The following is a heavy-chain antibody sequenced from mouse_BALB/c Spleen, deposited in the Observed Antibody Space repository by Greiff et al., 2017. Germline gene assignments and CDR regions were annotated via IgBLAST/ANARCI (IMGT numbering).Heavy chain of an antibody. D-gene: IGHD2-3*01. CDR3: ARGGLLPCYAMDY. J-gene: IGHJ4*01. Sequence: VQLQQSGAELVRPGTSVKMSCKADGYTFTNYWIGWVKLRPGHGLEWIGDIYPGGGCTNYNEKFKGKATLTADTSSSTAYMQLSSLTSEDSAIYYGARGGLLPCYAMDYWGQGTSVTVSS. CDR1: GYTFTNYW. CDR2: IYPGGGCT. V-gene: IGHV1-63*02.